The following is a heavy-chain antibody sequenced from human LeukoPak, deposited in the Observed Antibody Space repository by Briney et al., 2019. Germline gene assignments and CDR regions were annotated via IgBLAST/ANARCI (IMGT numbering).Heavy chain of an antibody. CDR3: AKDKADSSGYYSPADY. Sequence: PGGSLRLSCAASGFTFSSFWMHWVRQAPGKGLVWVSRINSDGSTTTYADSVKGRFTISRDNSKNTLYLQMNSLRAEDTAVYYCAKDKADSSGYYSPADYWGQGTLVTVSS. CDR2: INSDGSTT. CDR1: GFTFSSFW. J-gene: IGHJ4*02. D-gene: IGHD3-22*01. V-gene: IGHV3-74*01.